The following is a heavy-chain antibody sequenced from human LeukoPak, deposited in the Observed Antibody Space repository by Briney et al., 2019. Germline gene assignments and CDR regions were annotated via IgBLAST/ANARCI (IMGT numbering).Heavy chain of an antibody. D-gene: IGHD3-10*01. CDR1: GGSISSYY. CDR2: IYTSGST. V-gene: IGHV4-4*07. Sequence: PSETLSLTCTVSGGSISSYYWSWIRQPAGKGLEWIGRIYTSGSTNYNPSLKSRVTMSVDTSKNQFSLKLSSVTAADTAVYYCARVTIGSGSTYYFDYWGQGTLVTVSS. CDR3: ARVTIGSGSTYYFDY. J-gene: IGHJ4*02.